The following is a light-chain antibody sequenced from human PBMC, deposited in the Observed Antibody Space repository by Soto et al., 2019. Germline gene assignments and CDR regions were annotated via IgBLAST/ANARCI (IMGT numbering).Light chain of an antibody. CDR2: GAS. J-gene: IGKJ1*01. Sequence: LVMTQSPSTLSISPVERATLSCRASQSGSSNLAWYQQKPGQAPSLHIYGASTRATGIPARFSARGSGTDFTLTIRSLQSADFAVYYCQQYNNWPRTFGQGTKVDIK. V-gene: IGKV3-15*01. CDR1: QSGSSN. CDR3: QQYNNWPRT.